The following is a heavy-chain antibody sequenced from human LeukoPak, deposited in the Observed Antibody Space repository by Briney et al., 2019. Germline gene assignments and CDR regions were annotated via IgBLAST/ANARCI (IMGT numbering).Heavy chain of an antibody. D-gene: IGHD6-19*01. CDR1: GFTVSTNY. J-gene: IGHJ4*02. V-gene: IGHV3-53*01. CDR3: ARGWYSSGWYYFDY. Sequence: PGGSLRLSCAASGFTVSTNYMSWVRQAPGKGLECGSVIYSGGSTYYADSVKGRFTISTDNSKNTLYLQMNSLRAEDTAVYYCARGWYSSGWYYFDYWGQGTLVTVSS. CDR2: IYSGGST.